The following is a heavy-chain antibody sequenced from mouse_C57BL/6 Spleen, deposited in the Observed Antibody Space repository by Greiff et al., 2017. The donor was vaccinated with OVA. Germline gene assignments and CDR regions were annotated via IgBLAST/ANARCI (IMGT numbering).Heavy chain of an antibody. CDR3: AVQIYYGNYDWFAY. D-gene: IGHD2-1*01. V-gene: IGHV1-61*01. CDR2: IYPSDSET. CDR1: GYTFTSYW. Sequence: QVQLQQPGAELVRPGSSVKLSCKASGYTFTSYWMDWVKQRPGQGLEWIGNIYPSDSETHYNQKFKDKATLTVDKSSSTAYMQLSSLTSEDSAVYYCAVQIYYGNYDWFAYWGQGTLVTVSA. J-gene: IGHJ3*01.